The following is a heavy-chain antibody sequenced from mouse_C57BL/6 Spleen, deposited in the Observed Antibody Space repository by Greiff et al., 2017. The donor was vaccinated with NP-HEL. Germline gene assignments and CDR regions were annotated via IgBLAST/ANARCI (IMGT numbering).Heavy chain of an antibody. V-gene: IGHV1-5*01. D-gene: IGHD1-1*01. CDR3: TRNYYYCSSGAMDY. CDR1: GYTFTSYW. Sequence: EVQLQQSGTVLARPGASVKMSCKTSGYTFTSYWMHWVKQRPGQGLERIGAIYPGNSDTSYNQKFKGKAKLTAVTSASTAYMELSSLTNEDSAVYYCTRNYYYCSSGAMDYWGQGTSVTVSS. CDR2: IYPGNSDT. J-gene: IGHJ4*01.